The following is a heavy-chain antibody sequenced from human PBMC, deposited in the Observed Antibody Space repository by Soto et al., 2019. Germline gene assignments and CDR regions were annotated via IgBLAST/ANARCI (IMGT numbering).Heavy chain of an antibody. CDR3: ARGGHSGTPVTATHMDV. V-gene: IGHV1-2*04. D-gene: IGHD3-10*01. CDR1: GYTFTGYY. Sequence: ASVKVSCKASGYTFTGYYMHWVRQAPGQGLEWMGWINPNSGGTNYAQKFQGWVTMTRETSISTAYMELSRLRSDDTAVYYCARGGHSGTPVTATHMDVWGKGTTVTVSS. J-gene: IGHJ6*03. CDR2: INPNSGGT.